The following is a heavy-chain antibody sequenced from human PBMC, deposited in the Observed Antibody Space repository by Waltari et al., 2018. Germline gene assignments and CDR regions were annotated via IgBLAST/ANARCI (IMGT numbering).Heavy chain of an antibody. Sequence: EVQLVESVGGLVQPGGSLRLSCEASGFTFSRYWMSWVRQTPGKGLEWVANINYDGRQKYYVDSVKGRFAISRDNAKNSVYLQMNSLRVEDTAIYYCAKSRGFEYWGQGALITVSS. J-gene: IGHJ4*02. CDR3: AKSRGFEY. D-gene: IGHD3-10*01. CDR2: INYDGRQK. V-gene: IGHV3-7*01. CDR1: GFTFSRYW.